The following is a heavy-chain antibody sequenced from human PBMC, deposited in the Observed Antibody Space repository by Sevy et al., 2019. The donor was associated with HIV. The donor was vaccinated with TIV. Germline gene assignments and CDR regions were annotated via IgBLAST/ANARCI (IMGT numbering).Heavy chain of an antibody. Sequence: ASVKVSCKASGGPFRSYAISWVRQAPGQGLEWMGGITPIFGTANYAQKFQGRASITADESTTTVYLELTSLRSEDTAVYYCSRGGGLGNCGGGSCYSGHYWGQGTLVTVSS. V-gene: IGHV1-69*13. CDR2: ITPIFGTA. J-gene: IGHJ4*02. CDR3: SRGGGLGNCGGGSCYSGHY. D-gene: IGHD2-15*01. CDR1: GGPFRSYA.